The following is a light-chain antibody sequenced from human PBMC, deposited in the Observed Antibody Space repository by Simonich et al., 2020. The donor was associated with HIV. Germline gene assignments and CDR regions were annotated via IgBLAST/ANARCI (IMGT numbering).Light chain of an antibody. CDR3: QQFYSTPQT. CDR1: QGISNS. CDR2: AAS. Sequence: DIQMTQSPSSLSASVGDRVTVTCRASQGISNSLAWYHQKPGKAPKLLLYAASRLESGVPSRFSGSGSGTDYTLTISSLQPEDFATYYCQQFYSTPQTFGQGTKVEIK. V-gene: IGKV1-NL1*01. J-gene: IGKJ1*01.